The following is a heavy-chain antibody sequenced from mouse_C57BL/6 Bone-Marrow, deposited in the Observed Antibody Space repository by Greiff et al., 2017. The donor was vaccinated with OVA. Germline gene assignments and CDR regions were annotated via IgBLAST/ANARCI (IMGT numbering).Heavy chain of an antibody. CDR3: ARKNGQLRLQYYAMDY. J-gene: IGHJ4*01. D-gene: IGHD3-2*02. CDR2: IWTGGGT. CDR1: GFSLTSYA. V-gene: IGHV2-9-1*01. Sequence: VQVVESGPGLVAPSQSLSITCTVSGFSLTSYAISWVRQPPGKGLEWLGVIWTGGGTNYNSALKSRLSISKDNSKSQVFLKMNSLQTEDTARYYCARKNGQLRLQYYAMDYWGQGTSVTVSS.